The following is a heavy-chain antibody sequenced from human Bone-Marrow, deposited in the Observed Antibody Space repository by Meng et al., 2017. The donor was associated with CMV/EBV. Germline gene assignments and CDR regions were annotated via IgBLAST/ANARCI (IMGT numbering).Heavy chain of an antibody. V-gene: IGHV3-21*01. D-gene: IGHD3-3*01. CDR2: ISSSSSYI. Sequence: ETLSLTCAASGFTFSSYSMNWVRQAPGKGLEWVSSISSSSSYIYYADSVKGRFTISRDNAKNTLYLQMNSLRAEDTAVYYCARGFGVVTPGNYWGQGTLVTVSS. J-gene: IGHJ4*02. CDR3: ARGFGVVTPGNY. CDR1: GFTFSSYS.